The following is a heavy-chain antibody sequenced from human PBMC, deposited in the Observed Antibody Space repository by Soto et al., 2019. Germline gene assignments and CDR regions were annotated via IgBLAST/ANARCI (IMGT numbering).Heavy chain of an antibody. V-gene: IGHV4-34*01. CDR3: ARESKGYCSGGSCPINWFDP. CDR2: INHSGST. Sequence: SETLSLTCAVYGGSFSGYYWSWIRQPPGKGLEWIGEINHSGSTNYNPSLKSRVTISVDTSKNQFSLKLSSVTAADTAVYYCARESKGYCSGGSCPINWFDPWGQGTLVTVSS. D-gene: IGHD2-15*01. J-gene: IGHJ5*02. CDR1: GGSFSGYY.